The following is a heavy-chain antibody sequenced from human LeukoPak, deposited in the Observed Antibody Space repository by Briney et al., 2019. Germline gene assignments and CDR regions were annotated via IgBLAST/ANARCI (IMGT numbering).Heavy chain of an antibody. D-gene: IGHD2-21*01. CDR1: GGSISSHY. CDR2: IYYSGTT. CDR3: ARHENWASFPLDY. Sequence: SETLSLTCTVSGGSISSHYWSWIRQPPGKGLEWIAYIYYSGTTNYNPSLKSRVTISLGTSKNQFSLKLSSVTAADTAVYYCARHENWASFPLDYWGQGTLVTVSS. J-gene: IGHJ4*02. V-gene: IGHV4-59*08.